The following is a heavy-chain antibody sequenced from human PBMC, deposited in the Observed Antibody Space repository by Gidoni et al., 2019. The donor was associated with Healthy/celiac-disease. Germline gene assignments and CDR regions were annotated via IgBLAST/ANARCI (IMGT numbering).Heavy chain of an antibody. CDR1: GGSISSYY. V-gene: IGHV4-4*07. CDR3: ARDIGVATGDYYYYYGMDV. D-gene: IGHD5-12*01. J-gene: IGHJ6*02. CDR2: IYTSGST. Sequence: QVQLQESGPGLVKPSETLSLTCTVSGGSISSYYWSWIRQPAGKGLEWIGRIYTSGSTNYNPSLKSRVTMSVDTSKNQFSLKLSSVTAADTAVYYCARDIGVATGDYYYYYGMDVWGQGTTVTVSS.